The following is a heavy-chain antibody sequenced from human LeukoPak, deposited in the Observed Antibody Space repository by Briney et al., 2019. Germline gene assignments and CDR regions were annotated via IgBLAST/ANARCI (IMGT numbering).Heavy chain of an antibody. CDR3: ARMTTGHDY. Sequence: SETLSLTCRVSGTSFTSCYWSWIRQTPGKGLEWIGEVNHSGYTNMNPSLKSRVTISVDTTKNQFSLMMTTVTAADTAVYFCARMTTGHDYWGQGILVTVSS. CDR1: GTSFTSCY. D-gene: IGHD4-17*01. V-gene: IGHV4-34*01. J-gene: IGHJ4*02. CDR2: VNHSGYT.